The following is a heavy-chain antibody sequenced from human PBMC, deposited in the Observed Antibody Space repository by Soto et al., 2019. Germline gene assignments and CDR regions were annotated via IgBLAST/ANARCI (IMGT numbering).Heavy chain of an antibody. Sequence: PSETLSLTCAVYGGSFSGYYWSWIRQPPGKGLEWIGEINDSGSTKYNPSLKSRVTISADTSKNQFSLKLSSVTAADTAVYYCASRDYDFWSGSSGDYWGQGTLVTVSS. CDR2: INDSGST. CDR1: GGSFSGYY. V-gene: IGHV4-34*01. J-gene: IGHJ4*02. D-gene: IGHD3-3*01. CDR3: ASRDYDFWSGSSGDY.